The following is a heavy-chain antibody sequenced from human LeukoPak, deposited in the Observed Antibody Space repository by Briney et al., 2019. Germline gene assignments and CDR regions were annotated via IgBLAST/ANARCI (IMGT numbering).Heavy chain of an antibody. D-gene: IGHD6-13*01. J-gene: IGHJ6*02. CDR1: GYSFTSYW. V-gene: IGHV5-10-1*01. CDR3: ASPAAGGAYYYYAMNV. CDR2: IDPSDSYT. Sequence: GESPRISCKGSGYSFTSYWISWVRQMPGKGLEWMGRIDPSDSYTNYSPSFQGHVTISADKSISTAYLQWSSLKASDTAMYYCASPAAGGAYYYYAMNVWGQGTTVTVSS.